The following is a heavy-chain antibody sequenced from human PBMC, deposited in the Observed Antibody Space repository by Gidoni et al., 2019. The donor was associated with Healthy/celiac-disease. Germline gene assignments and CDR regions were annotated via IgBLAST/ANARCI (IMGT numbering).Heavy chain of an antibody. CDR1: GYTFTSYG. Sequence: QVQLVQSGAEVKKPGASVTGSCKASGYTFTSYGISWVRQAPGQGLEWLGWISAYNGNTNYAQKLQRRVTMTTDTSTSKAYMELRSLRSDDTAVYYCARDRDYGDYIRTFDPWGQGTLVTVSS. D-gene: IGHD4-17*01. CDR2: ISAYNGNT. V-gene: IGHV1-18*01. CDR3: ARDRDYGDYIRTFDP. J-gene: IGHJ5*02.